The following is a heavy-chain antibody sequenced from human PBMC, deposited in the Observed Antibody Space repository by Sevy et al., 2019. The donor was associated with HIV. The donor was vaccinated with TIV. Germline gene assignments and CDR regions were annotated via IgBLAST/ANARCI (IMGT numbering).Heavy chain of an antibody. CDR3: AKDLNRRCDSLNCYSYYFYYYGLDV. CDR1: GFSFHEYA. V-gene: IGHV3-9*01. J-gene: IGHJ6*02. D-gene: IGHD2-21*02. Sequence: GGSLRLSCAASGFSFHEYAMHWVRQAPGKGLEWVAGISWNSGSIGYADSVKGRFTISRDNARQSIHLQMNSLRADDTALYYCAKDLNRRCDSLNCYSYYFYYYGLDVWGQGTTVTVSS. CDR2: ISWNSGSI.